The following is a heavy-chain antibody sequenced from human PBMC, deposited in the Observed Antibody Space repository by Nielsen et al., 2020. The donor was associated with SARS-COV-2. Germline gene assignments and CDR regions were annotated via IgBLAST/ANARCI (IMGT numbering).Heavy chain of an antibody. CDR3: AKEGGIGSTSYYYYYGMDV. V-gene: IGHV3-23*01. Sequence: WIRQPPGKGLEWVSAIGGSGGSTYYADSVKGRFTISRDNSKNTLYLQMNSLRAEDTAVYYCAKEGGIGSTSYYYYYGMDVWGQGTTVTVSS. D-gene: IGHD2-2*01. CDR2: IGGSGGST. J-gene: IGHJ6*02.